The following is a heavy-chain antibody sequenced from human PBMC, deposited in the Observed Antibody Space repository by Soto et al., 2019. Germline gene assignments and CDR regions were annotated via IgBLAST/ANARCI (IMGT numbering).Heavy chain of an antibody. V-gene: IGHV4-4*02. CDR3: ASRIVARPF. Sequence: QVQLQESGPGLVKPSETLSLTCTVSGGSISSDNWWSWVRQPPGKGLEWIGEIHPSGSTNYNSSLKSRLTISIDKSRNQFSLRLSSVTAADTAMYYCASRIVARPFWGQGTRVTVSS. J-gene: IGHJ4*02. CDR2: IHPSGST. D-gene: IGHD6-6*01. CDR1: GGSISSDNW.